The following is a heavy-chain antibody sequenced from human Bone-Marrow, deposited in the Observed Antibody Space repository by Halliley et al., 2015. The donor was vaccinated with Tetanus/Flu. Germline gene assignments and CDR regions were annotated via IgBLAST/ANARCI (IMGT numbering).Heavy chain of an antibody. Sequence: TLSLTCSASGVSISSYYWNWIRQSPGKGLEWIGYIYNIGVTKYSPSLTSRVSISLDTSKKQVSLDLTSVTAADTAVYYCARGSYDDSSGHSYTDFWGPGTLVTVSS. J-gene: IGHJ4*02. V-gene: IGHV4-59*01. CDR2: IYNIGVT. CDR1: GVSISSYY. D-gene: IGHD3-22*01. CDR3: ARGSYDDSSGHSYTDF.